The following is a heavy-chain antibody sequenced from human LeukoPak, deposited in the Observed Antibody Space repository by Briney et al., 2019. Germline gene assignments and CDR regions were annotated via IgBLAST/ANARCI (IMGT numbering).Heavy chain of an antibody. J-gene: IGHJ4*02. D-gene: IGHD3-10*01. CDR1: GYTFTGYY. Sequence: ASVKVSCEASGYTFTGYYMHWVRQAPGQGLEWMGWINPNSGGTNYAQKFQGGVTMTRDTPISTAYMELSRLTSDDTAVYFCARETYYSSGNVYNRIDYWGQGTLVTVSS. V-gene: IGHV1-2*02. CDR2: INPNSGGT. CDR3: ARETYYSSGNVYNRIDY.